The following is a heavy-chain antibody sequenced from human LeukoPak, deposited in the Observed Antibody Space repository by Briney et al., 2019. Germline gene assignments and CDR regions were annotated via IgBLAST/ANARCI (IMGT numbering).Heavy chain of an antibody. J-gene: IGHJ4*02. D-gene: IGHD6-13*01. V-gene: IGHV4-34*01. Sequence: PSETLSLTCAVYGGSFSGYYWSWLRQPPGKGLEWLGEINHSGSTNYNPSLKSRVTISVDTSKNQFSLKLSSVTAADTAVYYCARGYIAAAGKPFDYWGQGTLVTVSS. CDR3: ARGYIAAAGKPFDY. CDR1: GGSFSGYY. CDR2: INHSGST.